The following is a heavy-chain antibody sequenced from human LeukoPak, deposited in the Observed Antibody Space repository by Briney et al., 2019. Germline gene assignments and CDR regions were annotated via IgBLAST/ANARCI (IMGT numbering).Heavy chain of an antibody. CDR2: IYHSGST. D-gene: IGHD1-26*01. CDR1: GYSISSGYY. V-gene: IGHV4-38-2*02. Sequence: SETLSLTCTVSGYSISSGYYWGWIRQPPGKGLEWIGSIYHSGSTYYNPSLKSRVTISVDTSKNQFSLKLSSVTAADTAVYYCARGGRYSGSYYWYWGQGTLVTVSS. CDR3: ARGGRYSGSYYWY. J-gene: IGHJ4*02.